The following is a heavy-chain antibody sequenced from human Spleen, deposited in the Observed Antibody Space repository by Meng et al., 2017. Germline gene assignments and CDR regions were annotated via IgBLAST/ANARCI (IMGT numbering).Heavy chain of an antibody. Sequence: HVHLVEDGDWVRKPGPSLKVSFKAFGYTFISSAIYCVRQAPGQSLEWMGWITTDSGNTKYSQEFQDRVTITRDTSASTGYMELSTLRSEDTAVYYCARDFTSGSSGDPWGQGTLVTVSS. V-gene: IGHV1-3*04. CDR2: ITTDSGNT. J-gene: IGHJ5*02. CDR3: ARDFTSGSSGDP. CDR1: GYTFISSA. D-gene: IGHD6-19*01.